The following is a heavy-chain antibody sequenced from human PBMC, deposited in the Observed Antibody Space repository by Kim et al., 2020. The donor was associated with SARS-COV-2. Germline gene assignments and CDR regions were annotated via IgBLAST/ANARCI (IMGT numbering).Heavy chain of an antibody. CDR3: ASPGGLWFGESRTYYYYGMDV. D-gene: IGHD3-10*01. Sequence: GESLKISCKGSGYSFTSYWISWVRQMPGKGLEWMGRIDPSDSYTNYSPSFQGHVTISADKSISTAYLQWSSLKASDTAMYYCASPGGLWFGESRTYYYYGMDVWGQGTTVTVSS. CDR2: IDPSDSYT. V-gene: IGHV5-10-1*01. J-gene: IGHJ6*02. CDR1: GYSFTSYW.